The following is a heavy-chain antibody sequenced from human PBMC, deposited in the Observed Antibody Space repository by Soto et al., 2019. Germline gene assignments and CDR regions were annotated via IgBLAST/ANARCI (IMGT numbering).Heavy chain of an antibody. Sequence: QLLESGGGLVQPGGSLRLSSEASGFSFRSYALSWVRQAPGKGLEWVSTFSAGGRAYYADSVRGRFTIAKDTSKNTLLLQARSLRAEDTAVYYCAKESMPEHYGDTLFDYWGQGTRVTVSS. D-gene: IGHD4-17*01. J-gene: IGHJ4*02. CDR2: FSAGGRA. CDR3: AKESMPEHYGDTLFDY. CDR1: GFSFRSYA. V-gene: IGHV3-23*01.